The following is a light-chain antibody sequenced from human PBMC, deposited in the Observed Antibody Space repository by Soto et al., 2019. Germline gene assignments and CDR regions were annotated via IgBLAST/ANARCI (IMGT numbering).Light chain of an antibody. Sequence: QSALTQPPSASGSPGQSVAISCTGTSSDVGGYNYVSWYQQHPGKAPKLMIYEVNKRPSGVPDRFSGSKSGNTASLTVSGLQAEDEADYYCSSYAGSSNVFGTGTKXTX. CDR1: SSDVGGYNY. V-gene: IGLV2-8*01. CDR2: EVN. J-gene: IGLJ1*01. CDR3: SSYAGSSNV.